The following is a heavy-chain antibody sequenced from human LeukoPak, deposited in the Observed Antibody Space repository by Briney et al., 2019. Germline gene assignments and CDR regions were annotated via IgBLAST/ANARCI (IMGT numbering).Heavy chain of an antibody. CDR3: AGEIFNYGDYVPPRL. D-gene: IGHD4-17*01. CDR1: GYSFTNYR. J-gene: IGHJ4*02. CDR2: IYSGDSDT. Sequence: GESLKISCKGSGYSFTNYRIGWVRQMPGKGLEWMGIIYSGDSDTRYSPSFQGQVTISADKSISTAYLQWSSLKASDTAMYYCAGEIFNYGDYVPPRLWGQGTLVTVSS. V-gene: IGHV5-51*01.